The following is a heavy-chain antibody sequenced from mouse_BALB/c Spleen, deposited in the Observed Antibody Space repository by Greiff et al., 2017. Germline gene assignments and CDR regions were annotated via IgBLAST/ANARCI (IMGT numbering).Heavy chain of an antibody. V-gene: IGHV3-8*02. Sequence: EVKLVESGPSLVKPSQTLSLTCSVTGDSITSGYWNWIRKFPGNKLEYMGYISYSGSTYYNPSLKSRISITRDTSKNQYYLQLNSVTTEDTATYYCARSGYGNYVGAMDYWGQGTSVTVSS. D-gene: IGHD2-10*02. CDR3: ARSGYGNYVGAMDY. CDR1: GDSITSGY. CDR2: ISYSGST. J-gene: IGHJ4*01.